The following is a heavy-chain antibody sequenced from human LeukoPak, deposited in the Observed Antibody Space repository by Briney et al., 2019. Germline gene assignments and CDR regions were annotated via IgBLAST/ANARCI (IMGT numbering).Heavy chain of an antibody. CDR2: ISSSSSYI. Sequence: SGGSLRLSCAASGFTFSSYAMSWVRQAPGKGLEWVSSISSSSSYIYYADSVKGRFTISRDNAKNSLYLQMNSLRAEDTAVYYCASWVGATDFDYWGQGTLVTVSS. J-gene: IGHJ4*02. CDR3: ASWVGATDFDY. D-gene: IGHD1-26*01. V-gene: IGHV3-21*01. CDR1: GFTFSSYA.